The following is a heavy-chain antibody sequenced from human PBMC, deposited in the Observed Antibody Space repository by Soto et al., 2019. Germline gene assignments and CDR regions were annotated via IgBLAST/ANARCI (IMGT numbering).Heavy chain of an antibody. Sequence: SETLSLTCSVSGDSISTVDYFWAWIRQPPGQALEYIGYIYKSATTYYNPSFESRVAISLDTSKSQFSLNVTSVTAADTAVYFCAXGRYCLTGRCFPNWFDSWGPGTPVTVSS. CDR3: AXGRYCLTGRCFPNWFDS. J-gene: IGHJ5*01. D-gene: IGHD2-15*01. CDR1: GDSISTVDYF. CDR2: IYKSATT. V-gene: IGHV4-30-4*01.